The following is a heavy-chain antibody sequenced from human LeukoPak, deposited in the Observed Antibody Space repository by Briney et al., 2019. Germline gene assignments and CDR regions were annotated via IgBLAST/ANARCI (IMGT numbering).Heavy chain of an antibody. D-gene: IGHD1-26*01. J-gene: IGHJ4*02. CDR2: ISSTGGTT. CDR3: ATTRDYSGSPINFSEY. V-gene: IGHV3-48*03. Sequence: GGSLRLSCAASGFTFSNYGMHWVRQAPGKGLEWVSYISSTGGTTHYADSVKGRFTISRDNAKNSLYLQMNSLRAEDTAVYYCATTRDYSGSPINFSEYWGQGTLVTVSS. CDR1: GFTFSNYG.